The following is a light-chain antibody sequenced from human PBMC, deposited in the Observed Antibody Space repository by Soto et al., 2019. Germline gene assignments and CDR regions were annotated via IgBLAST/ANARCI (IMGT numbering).Light chain of an antibody. CDR2: DAS. Sequence: EIVLTQSPATLSLSPGERATLSCRASQSVSSYLAWYQQKPGQAPRLLIYDASNRATGIPARFSGSGSGTDFPLSISSLEPEDFAAYYCQQRTNWWTFGQGTKVEIK. J-gene: IGKJ1*01. CDR1: QSVSSY. CDR3: QQRTNWWT. V-gene: IGKV3-11*01.